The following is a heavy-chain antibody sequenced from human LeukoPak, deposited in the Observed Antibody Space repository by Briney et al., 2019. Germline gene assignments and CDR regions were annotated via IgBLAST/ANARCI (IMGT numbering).Heavy chain of an antibody. V-gene: IGHV4-39*07. J-gene: IGHJ3*02. Sequence: SETLSLTCTVSGGSISSSSYYWGWIRQPPGKGLEWIGSIYYSGSTYYNPSLKSRVTISADTSQNQCSLKLTSVTAADTAVYYCASSQLTWIQSRAFDIWGQGTMVTVSS. CDR1: GGSISSSSYY. CDR2: IYYSGST. CDR3: ASSQLTWIQSRAFDI. D-gene: IGHD5-18*01.